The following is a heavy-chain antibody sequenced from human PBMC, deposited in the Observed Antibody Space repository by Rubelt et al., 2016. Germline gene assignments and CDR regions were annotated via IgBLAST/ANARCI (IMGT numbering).Heavy chain of an antibody. CDR3: ARSTMIKYTNFEY. CDR1: GFTFSDYD. V-gene: IGHV3-21*01. D-gene: IGHD3-22*01. J-gene: IGHJ4*02. Sequence: EVQLVESGRGLVKPGGSLRLSCAASGFTFSDYDMIWVRQAPGKGLEWVSSISSTSGYIYYADSVKGRFTISRDNAKKLLYLQMNDLRAEDTAVYYCARSTMIKYTNFEYWGQGTLVTVSS. CDR2: ISSTSGYI.